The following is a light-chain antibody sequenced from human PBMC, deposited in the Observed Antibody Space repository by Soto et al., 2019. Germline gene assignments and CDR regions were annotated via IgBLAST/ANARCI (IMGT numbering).Light chain of an antibody. Sequence: EIVLTQSPGTLSLSPGERATLSCRASQSVSSRSLGWYQQKGGQSPRLLIYGASRRATGIPDRFSGSGSGTDFTLTISRLEPEECAVYYCQQYGSSYTFGQGTKLEIK. CDR1: QSVSSRS. V-gene: IGKV3-20*01. CDR2: GAS. CDR3: QQYGSSYT. J-gene: IGKJ2*01.